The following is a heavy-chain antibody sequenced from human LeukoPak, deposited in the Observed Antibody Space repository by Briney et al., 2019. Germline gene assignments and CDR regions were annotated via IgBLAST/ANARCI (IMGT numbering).Heavy chain of an antibody. CDR2: INTNTGNP. V-gene: IGHV7-4-1*02. Sequence: ASVKVSCKSSGYTFTSYAMNWVRQAPGQGLEWMGWINTNTGNPTYAQGFTGRFVFSLDTSASTAYLQISSLKAEATAVYYCAREGLQYVVHWGQGTLVTVSS. CDR3: AREGLQYVVH. D-gene: IGHD4-11*01. CDR1: GYTFTSYA. J-gene: IGHJ4*02.